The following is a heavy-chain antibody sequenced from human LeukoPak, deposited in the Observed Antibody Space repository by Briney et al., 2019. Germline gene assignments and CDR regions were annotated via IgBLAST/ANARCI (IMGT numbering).Heavy chain of an antibody. CDR1: GFTFSSYE. V-gene: IGHV3-48*03. D-gene: IGHD6-19*01. CDR2: ISSSGSTI. CDR3: ARGNPIAVAGPSDY. J-gene: IGHJ4*02. Sequence: PGGSLRLSXAASGFTFSSYEMNWVRQAPGKGLEWVSYISSSGSTIYYADSVKGRFTISRDNTKNSLYLQMNSLRAEDTAVYYCARGNPIAVAGPSDYWGQGTLVTVSS.